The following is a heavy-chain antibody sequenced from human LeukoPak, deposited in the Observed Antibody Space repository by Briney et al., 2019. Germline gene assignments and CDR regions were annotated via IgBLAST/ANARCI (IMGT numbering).Heavy chain of an antibody. D-gene: IGHD5-18*01. J-gene: IGHJ4*02. CDR1: GFTFSSYA. CDR3: VKDRGGYNYGLGYFDY. Sequence: GGPMILSCSASGFTFSSYAMHWVRQAPEKGVEYASTITSNGFSTCYADSVKGRFTISRDNSKNTLYLQMSSLRAEDTAVYYCVKDRGGYNYGLGYFDYWGQGTLVTVSS. CDR2: ITSNGFST. V-gene: IGHV3-64D*06.